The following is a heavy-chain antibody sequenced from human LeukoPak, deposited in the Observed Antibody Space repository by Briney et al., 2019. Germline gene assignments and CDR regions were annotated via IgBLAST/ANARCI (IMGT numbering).Heavy chain of an antibody. J-gene: IGHJ4*02. V-gene: IGHV1-18*01. CDR1: GYTFTSYG. CDR3: ARMASFLGWLLPSYYFDY. D-gene: IGHD3-3*01. Sequence: ASVKVSCKASGYTFTSYGISWARQAPGQGLEWMGWISAYNGNTNYAQKLQGRVTMTTDTSTSTAYMELRSLRSDDTAVYYCARMASFLGWLLPSYYFDYWGQGTLVTVSS. CDR2: ISAYNGNT.